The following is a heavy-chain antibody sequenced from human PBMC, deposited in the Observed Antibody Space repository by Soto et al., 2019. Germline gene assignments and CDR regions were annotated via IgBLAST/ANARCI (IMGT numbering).Heavy chain of an antibody. Sequence: ESGGGLVQPGRSLRLSCAASGFTFDDYAMHWVRQAPGKGLEWVSGISWNSGSIGYADSVKGRFTISRDNAKNSLYLQMNSLRAEDTALYYCAKEHEVAGTVYFQHWGQGTLVTVSS. CDR1: GFTFDDYA. CDR2: ISWNSGSI. D-gene: IGHD6-19*01. V-gene: IGHV3-9*01. J-gene: IGHJ1*01. CDR3: AKEHEVAGTVYFQH.